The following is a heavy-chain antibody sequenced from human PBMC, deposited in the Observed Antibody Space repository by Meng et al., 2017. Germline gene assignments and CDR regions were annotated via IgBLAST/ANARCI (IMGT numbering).Heavy chain of an antibody. CDR1: GFSFNGSD. D-gene: IGHD2-2*01. CDR3: VWRHSITSALI. CDR2: IKTKVERFAT. J-gene: IGHJ4*02. Sequence: GGGLGEAWAPLKLSWGGFGFSFNGSDIHWCGQGSGKGLEWVGRIKTKVERFATAYAASVRGRLTLSRDDSKNMAYLQIRRLRMDDTAVYYCVWRHSITSALIWGQGTLVTVSS. V-gene: IGHV3-73*01.